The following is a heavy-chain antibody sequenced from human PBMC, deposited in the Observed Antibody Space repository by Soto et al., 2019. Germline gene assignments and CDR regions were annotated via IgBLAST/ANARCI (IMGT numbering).Heavy chain of an antibody. CDR3: VRGQPHRITIFEVVIRSYDYGMDV. V-gene: IGHV4-34*01. J-gene: IGHJ6*02. CDR2: INYRGST. D-gene: IGHD3-3*01. CDR1: GGSFTGYY. Sequence: QVQLQQWGAGLLKPSETLSLTCAVYGGSFTGYYWTWIRQTPGKGLEWIGEINYRGSTYYNPSLEGRVTMAVDTSKNQFSLKLTSVTAADTAVYFCVRGQPHRITIFEVVIRSYDYGMDVWGPGTTVTVSS.